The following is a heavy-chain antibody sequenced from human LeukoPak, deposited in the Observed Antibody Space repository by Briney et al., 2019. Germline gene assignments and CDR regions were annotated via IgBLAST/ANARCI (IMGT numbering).Heavy chain of an antibody. CDR1: RFTFSSYS. V-gene: IGHV3-21*06. CDR3: AREGTMISSFDY. CDR2: ISSRSSYK. J-gene: IGHJ4*02. D-gene: IGHD3-22*01. Sequence: GGSLRLSCAASRFTFSSYSMNWIRQAPGKGLEWVSAISSRSSYKYYADSVKGRFTVSRDNAKNSLYLEMNSLRVDDTAVYYCAREGTMISSFDYWGQGTLVTVSS.